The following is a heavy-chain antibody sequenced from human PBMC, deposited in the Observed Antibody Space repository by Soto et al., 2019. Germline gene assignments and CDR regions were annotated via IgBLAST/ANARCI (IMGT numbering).Heavy chain of an antibody. CDR2: ISHDGSNQ. D-gene: IGHD2-21*02. J-gene: IGHJ6*02. Sequence: HPGGSLRLSCAPSGFRFSDFGMHWVRQAPGKGLEWVAAISHDGSNQYYGDSVKGRFSISRDHSNNRLYLQMNNLKVEDSAIYYCAKETRSRAVTATRVNGMDVWGQGTTVTVSS. CDR3: AKETRSRAVTATRVNGMDV. V-gene: IGHV3-30*18. CDR1: GFRFSDFG.